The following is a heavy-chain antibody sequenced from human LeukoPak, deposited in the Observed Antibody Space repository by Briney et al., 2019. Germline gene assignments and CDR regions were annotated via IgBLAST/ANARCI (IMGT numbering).Heavy chain of an antibody. CDR3: ARQWDEVYYFDY. J-gene: IGHJ4*02. D-gene: IGHD1-26*01. CDR1: GYTLTNYN. CDR2: INTYKGDT. Sequence: ASVKVSCKASGYTLTNYNISWVRQAPGQGLEWMGWINTYKGDTLYAQKLQGRVTMTADTSTNTAYMELRSLRFDDTAVYYCARQWDEVYYFDYWGQGTLVTVSS. V-gene: IGHV1-18*01.